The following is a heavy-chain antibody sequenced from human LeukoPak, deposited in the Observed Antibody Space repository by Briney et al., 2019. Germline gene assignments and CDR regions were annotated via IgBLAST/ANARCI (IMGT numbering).Heavy chain of an antibody. CDR2: INPNSGGT. Sequence: GASVKVSCKASGYTFTGYYMHWVRQAPGQGLEWMGWINPNSGGTSYAQKFQGRVTMTRDTSISTAYMELSRLRSDDTAVYYCARGGYYDFWSGFLYYFDYWGQGTLVTVSS. V-gene: IGHV1-2*02. J-gene: IGHJ4*02. D-gene: IGHD3-3*01. CDR1: GYTFTGYY. CDR3: ARGGYYDFWSGFLYYFDY.